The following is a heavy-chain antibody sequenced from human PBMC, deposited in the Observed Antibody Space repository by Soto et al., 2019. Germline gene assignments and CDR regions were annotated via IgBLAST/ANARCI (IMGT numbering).Heavy chain of an antibody. V-gene: IGHV3-48*02. CDR1: GFTFSSYS. CDR2: ISSSSSTI. Sequence: EVQLVESGGGLVQPGGSLRLSCAASGFTFSSYSMNWVRQAPGKGLEWVSYISSSSSTIYYADSVKGRFTISRDNAKNSLYLQMNSLRDEDTAVYYCARDPPYYCGSGSPFDYWGQGTLVTVSS. CDR3: ARDPPYYCGSGSPFDY. J-gene: IGHJ4*02. D-gene: IGHD3-10*01.